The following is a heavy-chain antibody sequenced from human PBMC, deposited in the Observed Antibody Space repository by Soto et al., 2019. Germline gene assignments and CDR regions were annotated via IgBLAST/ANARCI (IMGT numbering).Heavy chain of an antibody. D-gene: IGHD1-1*01. CDR2: INHSGST. V-gene: IGHV4-34*01. CDR3: ARGWVRNWFDP. J-gene: IGHJ5*02. Sequence: QVQLQQWGAGLLKPSETLSLTCAVYGGSFSGYYWSWIRQPPGKGLEWIGEINHSGSTNYNPSLKSRVTISVDTSKNQFSLKLSSVTAADTAVYYCARGWVRNWFDPGGQGTLVTVSS. CDR1: GGSFSGYY.